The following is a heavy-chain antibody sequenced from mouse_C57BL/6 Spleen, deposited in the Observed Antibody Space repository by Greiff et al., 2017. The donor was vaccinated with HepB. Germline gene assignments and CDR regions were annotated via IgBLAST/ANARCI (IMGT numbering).Heavy chain of an antibody. CDR1: GSTFSSYA. D-gene: IGHD2-4*01. V-gene: IGHV5-4*01. Sequence: EVQVVESGGGLVKPGGSLKLSCAASGSTFSSYAMSWVRQTPEKGLEWVATISDGGSYTYYPDNVKGRFTISIDNTKNTLYLQMSHLKSEDTAMYYWARASEYDPYWYFDVWGTGTTVTVSS. CDR2: ISDGGSYT. J-gene: IGHJ1*03. CDR3: ARASEYDPYWYFDV.